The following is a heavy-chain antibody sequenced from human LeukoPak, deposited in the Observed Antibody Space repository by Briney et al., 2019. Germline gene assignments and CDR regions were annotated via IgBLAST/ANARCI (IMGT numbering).Heavy chain of an antibody. J-gene: IGHJ4*02. Sequence: GGSLRLSCAASGFTVSSNYMSWVRQAPGKGLEWVSVIYSGGSTYYADSVKGRFTISRDNSKNTLYLQMNSLRAEDTAVYYCARPRIWFGNTLEDYWGQETLVTVSS. CDR2: IYSGGST. CDR3: ARPRIWFGNTLEDY. CDR1: GFTVSSNY. D-gene: IGHD3-10*01. V-gene: IGHV3-53*01.